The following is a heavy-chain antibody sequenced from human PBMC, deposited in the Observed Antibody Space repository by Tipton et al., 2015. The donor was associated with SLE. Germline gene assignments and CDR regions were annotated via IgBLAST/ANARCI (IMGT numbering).Heavy chain of an antibody. V-gene: IGHV4-30-2*01. CDR2: IYHSGST. D-gene: IGHD6-13*01. Sequence: TLSLTCAVSGGSISSGGYSWSRIRQPPGKGLEWIGYIYHSGSTYYNPSLKSRVTISVDRSKNQFSLKLSSVTAADTAVYYCALAAGRGNWFDPWGQGTLVTVSS. CDR1: GGSISSGGYS. CDR3: ALAAGRGNWFDP. J-gene: IGHJ5*02.